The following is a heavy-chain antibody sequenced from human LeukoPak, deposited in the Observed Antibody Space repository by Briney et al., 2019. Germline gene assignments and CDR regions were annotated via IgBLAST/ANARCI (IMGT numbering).Heavy chain of an antibody. CDR3: ARETCSGGSCYLLDY. D-gene: IGHD2-15*01. V-gene: IGHV4-59*01. J-gene: IGHJ4*02. CDR1: GGSISSYY. Sequence: SETLSLTCTVSGGSISSYYWSWIRQPPGKGLEWIGYIYYSGSTNYNPSLKSRVTISVDTSTNQFSLKLSSVTAADTAVYYCARETCSGGSCYLLDYWGQGTLVTVSS. CDR2: IYYSGST.